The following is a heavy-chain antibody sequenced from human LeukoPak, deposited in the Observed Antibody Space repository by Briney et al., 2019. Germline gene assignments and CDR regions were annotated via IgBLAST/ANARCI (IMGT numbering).Heavy chain of an antibody. CDR3: ARSLVVDY. D-gene: IGHD2-15*01. CDR2: IASDGSHT. Sequence: GGSLRLSCAASGFTFSTYFMHWVRQAPGKGLEWVADIASDGSHTFYVESVKGRFTISRDNSKNTLYLQMNNLRAEDTAVYYCARSLVVDYWGQGTLVTVSS. V-gene: IGHV3-30-3*01. CDR1: GFTFSTYF. J-gene: IGHJ4*02.